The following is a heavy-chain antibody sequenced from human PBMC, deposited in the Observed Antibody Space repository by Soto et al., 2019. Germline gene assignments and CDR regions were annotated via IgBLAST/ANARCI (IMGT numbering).Heavy chain of an antibody. CDR3: AKDGTNYGDYGLDK. V-gene: IGHV3-23*01. J-gene: IGHJ4*02. Sequence: EVQLLESGGGLIQPGGSLRLSCAASGFTFSSYAMSWVRQAPGKGLEWVSAISGSGGRTYYADSVKGRFTISRDNSRNAVYLQMTSLRAEDTAVYYSAKDGTNYGDYGLDKWGQGTLVIVSS. CDR1: GFTFSSYA. D-gene: IGHD4-17*01. CDR2: ISGSGGRT.